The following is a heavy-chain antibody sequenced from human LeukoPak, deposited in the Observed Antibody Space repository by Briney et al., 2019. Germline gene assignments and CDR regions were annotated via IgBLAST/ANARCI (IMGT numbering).Heavy chain of an antibody. Sequence: PGGSLRLSCAASGFTFSSYAMHWVRQAPGKGLEYVSAISSNGGSTYYANSVKGRFTISGDNSKNTLYLQMGSLRAEDMAVYYCARVYGDYTVGYFDYRGQGTLVTVSS. V-gene: IGHV3-64*01. CDR3: ARVYGDYTVGYFDY. CDR1: GFTFSSYA. J-gene: IGHJ4*02. CDR2: ISSNGGST. D-gene: IGHD4-17*01.